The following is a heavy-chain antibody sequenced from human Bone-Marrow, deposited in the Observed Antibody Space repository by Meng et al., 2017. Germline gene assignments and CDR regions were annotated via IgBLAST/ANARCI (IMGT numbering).Heavy chain of an antibody. CDR3: ARGLLAGEALP. J-gene: IGHJ5*02. D-gene: IGHD4-17*01. Sequence: SVKVSCKASGGTFSSYAISWVRQAPGQGLEWMGGIIPIFGTANYAQKFQGRVTMTRNTSISTAYMELSSLRSEDTAVYYCARGLLAGEALPWGQGTLVTVSS. CDR1: GGTFSSYA. CDR2: IIPIFGTA. V-gene: IGHV1-69*05.